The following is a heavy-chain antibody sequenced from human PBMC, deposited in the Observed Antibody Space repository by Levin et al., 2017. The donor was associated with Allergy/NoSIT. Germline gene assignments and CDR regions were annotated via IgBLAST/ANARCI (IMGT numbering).Heavy chain of an antibody. CDR3: ARDDFGSFDP. CDR1: GGTFITYT. D-gene: IGHD3-10*01. J-gene: IGHJ5*02. Sequence: PGESLKISCKASGGTFITYTFSWVRQAPGQGLEWMGRIIPFVSIPNYAQKFQDKVTISADKSTSTAYLEMTNLTSEDTAVYYCARDDFGSFDPWGQGTLVIVTS. V-gene: IGHV1-69*04. CDR2: IIPFVSIP.